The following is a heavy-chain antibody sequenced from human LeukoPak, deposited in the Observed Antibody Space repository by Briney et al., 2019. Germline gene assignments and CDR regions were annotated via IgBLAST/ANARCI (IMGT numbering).Heavy chain of an antibody. Sequence: GGSLRLSCTGSGFTFNDYYMSWVRQAPGKGLEWLSFISAGGYPIYYADSVKGRFTISRDNAKNSLYLQMNSLRAEDTAVYYCARISSYYYMDVWGKGTTVTVSS. CDR3: ARISSYYYMDV. D-gene: IGHD3-3*01. J-gene: IGHJ6*03. V-gene: IGHV3-11*04. CDR1: GFTFNDYY. CDR2: ISAGGYPI.